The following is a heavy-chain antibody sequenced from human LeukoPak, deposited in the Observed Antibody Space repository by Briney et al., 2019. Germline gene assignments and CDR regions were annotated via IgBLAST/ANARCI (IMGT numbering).Heavy chain of an antibody. J-gene: IGHJ4*02. Sequence: GGSLRFSCAASGFTFRKSGIHWVRQAPGKGLEWMAYIEDNGNSKYYADSVKGRFTISRDNSKNTLYLQMNSLRAEDTAIYYCATGAYFDHWGQGTLVTVSS. CDR3: ATGAYFDH. CDR2: IEDNGNSK. V-gene: IGHV3-30*02. CDR1: GFTFRKSG.